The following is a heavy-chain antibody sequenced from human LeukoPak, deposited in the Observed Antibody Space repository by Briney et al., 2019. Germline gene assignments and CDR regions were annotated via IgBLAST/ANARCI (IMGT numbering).Heavy chain of an antibody. V-gene: IGHV4-38-2*01. CDR2: IYHSGST. Sequence: PSETLSLTCAVSGYSISSGYYWGWIRQPPGKGLEWIGSIYHSGSTYYNPSLKSRVTISVDTSKNQFSLKLSSATAADTAVYYCARLHIVVVPAAIDYWGQGTLVTVSS. D-gene: IGHD2-2*01. CDR3: ARLHIVVVPAAIDY. CDR1: GYSISSGYY. J-gene: IGHJ4*02.